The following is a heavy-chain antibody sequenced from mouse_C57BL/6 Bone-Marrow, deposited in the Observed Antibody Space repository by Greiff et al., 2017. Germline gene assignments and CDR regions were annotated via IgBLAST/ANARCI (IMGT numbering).Heavy chain of an antibody. CDR3: ARDYYSNYFDY. J-gene: IGHJ2*01. Sequence: QVQLQQSGAELARPGASVKLSCKASGYTFTSYGISWVKQRTGQGLEWIGEIYPRSGNTYYNEKFKGKATLTADKSSSTAYMELRSLTSEDSAVYFCARDYYSNYFDYWGQGTTLTVSA. CDR1: GYTFTSYG. D-gene: IGHD2-5*01. CDR2: IYPRSGNT. V-gene: IGHV1-81*01.